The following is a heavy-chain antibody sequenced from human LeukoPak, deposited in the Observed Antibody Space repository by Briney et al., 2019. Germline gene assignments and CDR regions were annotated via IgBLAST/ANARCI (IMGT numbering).Heavy chain of an antibody. Sequence: GASVKVSCKASGYTFPSYFMHWVRQAPGQGLEWMGIINPTGGSTTYAQKFQGRVTMTRDTSTSTVYMELSSLRSDDTAVYYCARTAARCFDYWGQGTLVTVSS. CDR2: INPTGGST. J-gene: IGHJ4*02. CDR3: ARTAARCFDY. D-gene: IGHD6-6*01. CDR1: GYTFPSYF. V-gene: IGHV1-46*01.